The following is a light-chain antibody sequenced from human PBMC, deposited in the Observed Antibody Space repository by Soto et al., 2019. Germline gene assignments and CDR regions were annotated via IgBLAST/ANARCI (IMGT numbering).Light chain of an antibody. CDR2: GNS. V-gene: IGLV1-40*01. CDR3: QSYDSSLSVV. CDR1: SPNIGAGYD. Sequence: QSVLTQPPSVSGAPGQRVTISCTGSSPNIGAGYDVHWYQQLPGTAPKLLIYGNSNRPSGVPDRFSGSKSGTSASLAIIGLQAEDEADYYCQSYDSSLSVVFGTGTKVTVL. J-gene: IGLJ1*01.